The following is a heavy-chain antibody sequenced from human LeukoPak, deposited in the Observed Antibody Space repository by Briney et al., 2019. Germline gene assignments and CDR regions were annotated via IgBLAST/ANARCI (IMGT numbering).Heavy chain of an antibody. D-gene: IGHD2-2*01. V-gene: IGHV1-24*01. CDR3: ATGGYCSSTSCYDRNDAFDI. J-gene: IGHJ3*02. CDR2: FDPEDGET. Sequence: ASVKVSCKVSGYTLTELAMNWVRQAPGKGLEWMGGFDPEDGETIYAQKFQGRVTMTEDTSTDTAYMELSSLRSEDTAVYYCATGGYCSSTSCYDRNDAFDIWGQGTMVTVSS. CDR1: GYTLTELA.